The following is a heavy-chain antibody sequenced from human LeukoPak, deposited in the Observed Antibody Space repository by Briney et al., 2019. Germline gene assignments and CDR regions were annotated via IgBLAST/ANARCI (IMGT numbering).Heavy chain of an antibody. V-gene: IGHV1-3*02. CDR3: ARGSGYDQGFDY. Sequence: ASVKVSCKASGYTFTSYAMHWVRQAPGQRLEWMGWSNAGNGNTKYSQEFQGRVTITRDTSAGTAYMELSSLRSEDMAVYYCARGSGYDQGFDYWGQGTLVTVSS. CDR1: GYTFTSYA. J-gene: IGHJ4*02. CDR2: SNAGNGNT. D-gene: IGHD5-12*01.